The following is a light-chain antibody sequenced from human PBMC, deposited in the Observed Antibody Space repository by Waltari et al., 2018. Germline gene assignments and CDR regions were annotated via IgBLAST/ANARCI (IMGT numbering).Light chain of an antibody. Sequence: DIQMTQSPSTLSASVGDRVPIPCRASQNISPWLAWYQQKPGKAPILPIYNTSTLESGVPSRFGGSGSGTEFTLTITSLHPDDFATYSCQQYHNYSLTFGQGTRVEIK. CDR3: QQYHNYSLT. J-gene: IGKJ1*01. V-gene: IGKV1-5*03. CDR2: NTS. CDR1: QNISPW.